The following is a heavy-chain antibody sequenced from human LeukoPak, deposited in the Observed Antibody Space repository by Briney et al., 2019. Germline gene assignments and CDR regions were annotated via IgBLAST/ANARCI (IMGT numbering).Heavy chain of an antibody. CDR3: ARDRPLYCSSTSCYHYYMDV. Sequence: PSETLSLTCTVSGGSISSYYWSWIRRPAGKGLEWTGRIYTSGSTNYNPSLKSRVTMSVDTSKNQFSLKLSSVTAADTAVYYCARDRPLYCSSTSCYHYYMDVWGKGTTVTISS. V-gene: IGHV4-4*07. D-gene: IGHD2-2*01. J-gene: IGHJ6*03. CDR1: GGSISSYY. CDR2: IYTSGST.